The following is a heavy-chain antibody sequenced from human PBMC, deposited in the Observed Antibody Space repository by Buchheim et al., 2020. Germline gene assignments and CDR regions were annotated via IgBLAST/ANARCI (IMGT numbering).Heavy chain of an antibody. V-gene: IGHV4-34*02. CDR1: GGSFSGYY. CDR3: ARGHSTTVTKRVFDY. CDR2: IYHSGST. Sequence: QVQLQQWGAGLLKPSETLSLTCAVYGGSFSGYYWSWIRRPPGMRLEWIGDIYHSGSTNYNPSLKSRVTISLDTSKNQFSLHLNSVTAADTAVYYCARGHSTTVTKRVFDYWGQGSL. D-gene: IGHD4-17*01. J-gene: IGHJ4*02.